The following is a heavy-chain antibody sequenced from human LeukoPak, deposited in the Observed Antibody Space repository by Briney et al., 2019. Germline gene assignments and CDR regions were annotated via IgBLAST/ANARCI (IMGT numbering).Heavy chain of an antibody. J-gene: IGHJ4*02. CDR2: ISGSGGST. V-gene: IGHV3-23*01. CDR3: AKAESYYDRPYYFDY. D-gene: IGHD3-22*01. Sequence: GGSLRLSCAASGFTFSSYAMSWVRQAPGKGLEWVSAISGSGGSTYYADSVKGRFTISRDNSKNTPYLQMNSLRAEDTAVYYCAKAESYYDRPYYFDYWGQGTLVTVSS. CDR1: GFTFSSYA.